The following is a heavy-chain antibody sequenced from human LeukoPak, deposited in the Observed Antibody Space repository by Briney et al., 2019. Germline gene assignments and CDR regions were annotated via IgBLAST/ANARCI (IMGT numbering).Heavy chain of an antibody. D-gene: IGHD2-2*01. J-gene: IGHJ5*02. CDR1: VYTFTGYY. V-gene: IGHV1-2*02. CDR3: AREIVVVPAAIFGWFDP. Sequence: ASVKVSCKASVYTFTGYYMHWVRQAPGQGLEWMGWINPNSGGTNYAQKFQGRVTMTRDTSISTAYMELSRLRSDDTAVYYCAREIVVVPAAIFGWFDPWGQGTLVTVSS. CDR2: INPNSGGT.